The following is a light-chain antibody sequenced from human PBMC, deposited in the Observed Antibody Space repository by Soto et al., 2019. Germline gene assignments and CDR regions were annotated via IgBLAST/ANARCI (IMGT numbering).Light chain of an antibody. J-gene: IGKJ1*01. V-gene: IGKV3-20*01. Sequence: EIVLTQSPGTLSLSAGERATLSCRASQSVSSSYLAWYQQQPGQAPRLLIYGASSRATGIPDRLSGSGSGTDFTLTISRMEPEDFAVYYCQQYGSSRTFGQGTKVDIK. CDR3: QQYGSSRT. CDR2: GAS. CDR1: QSVSSSY.